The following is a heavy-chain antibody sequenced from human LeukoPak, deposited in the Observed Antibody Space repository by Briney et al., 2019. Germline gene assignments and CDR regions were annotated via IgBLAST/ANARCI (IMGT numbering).Heavy chain of an antibody. CDR2: IYYSGST. V-gene: IGHV4-59*01. Sequence: SETLSLTCTVSGGSISSYYWSWIRQPPGKGLEWIGYIYYSGSTDYNPSLKSRVTISVDTSKNQFSLNLSSVTAADTAVYYCARDYAYNYYFDYWGQGTLVTVSS. D-gene: IGHD5-24*01. J-gene: IGHJ4*02. CDR1: GGSISSYY. CDR3: ARDYAYNYYFDY.